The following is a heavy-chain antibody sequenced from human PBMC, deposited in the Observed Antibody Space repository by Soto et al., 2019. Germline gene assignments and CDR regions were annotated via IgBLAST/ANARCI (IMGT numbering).Heavy chain of an antibody. CDR1: GYTFTSYA. Sequence: ASVKVSCKASGYTFTSYAMHWVRQAPGQRLEWMGWINAGNGNTKYSQKFQGRVTITRDTSASTAYMELSSLRSEDTAVYYFARSFVVVTPLYYWGQGSLVPVSS. CDR3: ARSFVVVTPLYY. D-gene: IGHD2-21*02. CDR2: INAGNGNT. J-gene: IGHJ4*02. V-gene: IGHV1-3*01.